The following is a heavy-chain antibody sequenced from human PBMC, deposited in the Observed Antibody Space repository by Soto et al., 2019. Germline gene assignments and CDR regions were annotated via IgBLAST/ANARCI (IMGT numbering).Heavy chain of an antibody. V-gene: IGHV1-69*13. D-gene: IGHD5-18*01. CDR1: GGTFSSYA. J-gene: IGHJ5*02. CDR2: IIPIFGTA. Sequence: GASVKVSCKASGGTFSSYAISWVRQAPGQGLEWMGGIIPIFGTANYAQKFQGRVTITADESTSTAYMELSSLRSEDTAVYYCSLTKAAMVSGVFRFDPWGQGTLVTVSS. CDR3: SLTKAAMVSGVFRFDP.